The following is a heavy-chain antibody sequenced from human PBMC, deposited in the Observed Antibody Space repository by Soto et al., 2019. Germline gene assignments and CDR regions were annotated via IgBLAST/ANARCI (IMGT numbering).Heavy chain of an antibody. CDR2: INPNSGGT. D-gene: IGHD2-2*01. Sequence: ASVKVSCKASGYTFTGYYMHWVRQAPGQGLEWMGWINPNSGGTNYAQKFQGWVTMTRDTSISTAYMELSSLRSDDTAVYYCASPGGDIVVVPAATGPRAYGMDVSGQGTTVTVSS. V-gene: IGHV1-2*04. CDR1: GYTFTGYY. CDR3: ASPGGDIVVVPAATGPRAYGMDV. J-gene: IGHJ6*02.